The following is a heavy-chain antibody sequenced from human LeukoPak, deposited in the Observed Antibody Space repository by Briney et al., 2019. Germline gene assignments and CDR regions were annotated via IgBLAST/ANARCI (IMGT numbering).Heavy chain of an antibody. V-gene: IGHV3-30*02. CDR3: ATPPWLRVDY. D-gene: IGHD5-12*01. J-gene: IGHJ4*02. CDR1: GFTFSSYG. CDR2: IRYDGSNK. Sequence: PGGSLRLSCAASGFTFSSYGIHWVRQAPGKGLEWVAFIRYDGSNKYYADSVKGRFTISRDNSKNTLYLQMNSLRAEDTAVYYCATPPWLRVDYWGQGTLVTVSS.